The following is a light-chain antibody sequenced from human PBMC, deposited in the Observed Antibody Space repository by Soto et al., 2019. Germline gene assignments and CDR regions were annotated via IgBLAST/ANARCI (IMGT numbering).Light chain of an antibody. J-gene: IGKJ1*01. CDR2: KAS. V-gene: IGKV1-5*03. CDR3: QQSYNSPRT. Sequence: DIQMPQSPSTLSASVGARVTITCRASQSIDSWLAWYQHKPGKAPKLLIFKASTLETGVPSRFSGSGSGTDFTLTISSLQPEDFATYFCQQSYNSPRTFGQGTKVDIK. CDR1: QSIDSW.